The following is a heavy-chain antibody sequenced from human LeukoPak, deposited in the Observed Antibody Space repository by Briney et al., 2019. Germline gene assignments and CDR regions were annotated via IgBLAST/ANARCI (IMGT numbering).Heavy chain of an antibody. CDR3: ARGYYHDSK. CDR1: GCSLSTDNW. CDR2: IHHSSST. V-gene: IGHV4-4*02. D-gene: IGHD3-22*01. J-gene: IGHJ4*02. Sequence: SGTLSLTCAVSGCSLSTDNWWTWVRQPPGKGLEWIGKIHHSSSTNYNQSLKSRVTISIDKSKNQFSLKLTSVAAADTAVYYCARGYYHDSKWGQGTLVTVSS.